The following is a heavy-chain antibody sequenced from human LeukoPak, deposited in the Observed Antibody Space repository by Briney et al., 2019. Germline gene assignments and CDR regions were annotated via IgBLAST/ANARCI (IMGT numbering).Heavy chain of an antibody. J-gene: IGHJ4*02. CDR1: GYTFTSYG. D-gene: IGHD5-12*01. CDR3: AREEWLRPFDY. V-gene: IGHV1-18*01. CDR2: ISAYNGNT. Sequence: ASVKVSCKASGYTFTSYGISWVRQAPGQGLEWMGWISAYNGNTDYAQKLQGRVTMTTDTSTSTTYMELRSLRSDDTAVYYCAREEWLRPFDYWGQGTLVTVSS.